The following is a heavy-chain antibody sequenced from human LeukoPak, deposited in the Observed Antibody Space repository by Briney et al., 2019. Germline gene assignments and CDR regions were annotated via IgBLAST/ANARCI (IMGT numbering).Heavy chain of an antibody. CDR3: ARGSFLEWNNWFDP. V-gene: IGHV4-4*07. Sequence: PSETLSLTRSVSAGSISHYYWNWIRQPAGKGLEWIGRIYTNGTTNYNPSLKSRVTMSIDTSKSEFSLRLNSVTAADTALYYCARGSFLEWNNWFDPWGQGTLVIVSS. D-gene: IGHD3-3*02. CDR1: AGSISHYY. J-gene: IGHJ5*02. CDR2: IYTNGTT.